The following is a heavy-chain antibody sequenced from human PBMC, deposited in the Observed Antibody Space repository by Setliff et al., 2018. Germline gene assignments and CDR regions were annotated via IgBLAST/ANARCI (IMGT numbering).Heavy chain of an antibody. J-gene: IGHJ4*02. CDR2: FDPEDGET. Sequence: GASVKVSCKVSGYTLTELSRHWVRQAPGKGLEWMGGFDPEDGETIYAQKFQGRVTMTRDTSISTAYMDLSRLRSDDTAVYYCARDLYNSGSDYWGQGTLVTVST. D-gene: IGHD6-25*01. CDR1: GYTLTELS. V-gene: IGHV1-24*01. CDR3: ARDLYNSGSDY.